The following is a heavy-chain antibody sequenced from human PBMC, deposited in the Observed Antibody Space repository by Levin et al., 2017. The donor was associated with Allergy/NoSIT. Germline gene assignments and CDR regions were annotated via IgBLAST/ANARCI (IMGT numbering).Heavy chain of an antibody. J-gene: IGHJ6*02. CDR3: ARARGSGWYESGYYYYGMDV. Sequence: SETLSLTCTVSGGSISSGGYYWSWIRQHPGKGLEWIGYIYYSGSTYYNPSLKSRVTISVDTSKNQFSLKLSSVTAADTAVYYCARARGSGWYESGYYYYGMDVWGQGTTVTVSS. CDR1: GGSISSGGYY. D-gene: IGHD6-19*01. CDR2: IYYSGST. V-gene: IGHV4-31*03.